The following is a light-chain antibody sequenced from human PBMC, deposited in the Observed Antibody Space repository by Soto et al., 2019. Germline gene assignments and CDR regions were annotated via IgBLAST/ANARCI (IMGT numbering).Light chain of an antibody. CDR1: EGVRTS. J-gene: IGKJ1*01. V-gene: IGKV3-15*01. CDR3: QQYNAWPPWT. CDR2: DAS. Sequence: EVVMTQSPATLSVSSGERVTLSCRASEGVRTSLAWYQQKPGQAPRLLIYDASTRADAVPARFSGSGSWTDVTLTSSSPQSEDIAVYYCQQYNAWPPWTFGQGTKVESK.